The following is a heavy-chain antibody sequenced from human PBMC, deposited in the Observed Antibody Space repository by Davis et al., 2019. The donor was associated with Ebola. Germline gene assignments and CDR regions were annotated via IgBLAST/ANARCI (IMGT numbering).Heavy chain of an antibody. D-gene: IGHD2-8*01. V-gene: IGHV3-15*01. Sequence: GESLKISCAASGFTFSNAWMSWVRQAPGKGLEWVGRIKSKTDGGTTDYAAPVKGRFTISRDDSKNTLYLQMNSLKTEDTAVYYCTTHIVLMVYAIYWGQGTLVIVSS. CDR3: TTHIVLMVYAIY. J-gene: IGHJ4*02. CDR1: GFTFSNAW. CDR2: IKSKTDGGTT.